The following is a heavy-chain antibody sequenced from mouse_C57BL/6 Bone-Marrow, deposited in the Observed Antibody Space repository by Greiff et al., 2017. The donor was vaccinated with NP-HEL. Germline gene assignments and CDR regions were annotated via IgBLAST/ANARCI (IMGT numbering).Heavy chain of an antibody. D-gene: IGHD2-4*01. J-gene: IGHJ2*01. V-gene: IGHV1-75*01. Sequence: QVQLQQSGPELVKPGASVKISCKASGYTFTDYYINWVKQRPGQGLEWIGWIFPGSGSTYYNEKFKGKATLTVDKSSSTAYMLRSSLTSEDSAVYFCARDYDYDEDHGGKGTTLTVPS. CDR2: IFPGSGST. CDR1: GYTFTDYY. CDR3: ARDYDYDEDH.